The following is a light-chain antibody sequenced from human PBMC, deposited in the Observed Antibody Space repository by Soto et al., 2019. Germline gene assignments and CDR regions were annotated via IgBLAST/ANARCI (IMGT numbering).Light chain of an antibody. Sequence: QSVLTQPPSASGSPGQSVTISCTGASSDVGGYDSVSWYQQHPGKAPKLMIYEVYKRPSGVPDRFSGSKSGNTASLTVSGLQADDEADYYCSSYAGSNNVFFGGGTKLTVL. J-gene: IGLJ2*01. V-gene: IGLV2-8*01. CDR1: SSDVGGYDS. CDR3: SSYAGSNNVF. CDR2: EVY.